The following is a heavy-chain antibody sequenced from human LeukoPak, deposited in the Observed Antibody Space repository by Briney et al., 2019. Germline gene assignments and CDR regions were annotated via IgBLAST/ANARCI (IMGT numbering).Heavy chain of an antibody. J-gene: IGHJ4*02. Sequence: SQTLSLTCTVSGDSSSSGDYFWNWIRQPPGKGLEWIGYIYYSGSTYYNPSLKSRVSISVDTSKNQFSLKLSSVTAADTAVYYCARLVGVVVPPVAMSFYFDFWGQGTLVAVSS. CDR1: GDSSSSGDYF. CDR3: ARLVGVVVPPVAMSFYFDF. CDR2: IYYSGST. V-gene: IGHV4-30-4*08. D-gene: IGHD2-2*01.